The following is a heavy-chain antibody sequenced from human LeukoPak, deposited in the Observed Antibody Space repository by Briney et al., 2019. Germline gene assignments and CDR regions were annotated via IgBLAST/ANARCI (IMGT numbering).Heavy chain of an antibody. CDR2: IIPILGIA. J-gene: IGHJ4*02. Sequence: GASVKVSCKASGGTFSSYAISWVRQAPGQGLEWMGRIIPILGIANYAQKFQGRVTITADKSTSTAYMELSSLRTEDTALYYCAKDNSIAVAGINYFDYWGQGTLVTVSS. CDR3: AKDNSIAVAGINYFDY. V-gene: IGHV1-69*04. CDR1: GGTFSSYA. D-gene: IGHD6-19*01.